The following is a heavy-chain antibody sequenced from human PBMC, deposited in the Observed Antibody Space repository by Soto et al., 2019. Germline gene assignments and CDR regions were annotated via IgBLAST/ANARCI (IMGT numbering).Heavy chain of an antibody. CDR3: ARKDFWSGYSVYSGLDV. V-gene: IGHV3-30*04. Sequence: LRLSCAASGFSFNIYAMHWIRQAPGKGLEWVALISFDGSITLYTDSVKGRFSISRDNSKDTLYLQMNSLRSEDTAVYYCARKDFWSGYSVYSGLDVWGQGTTVTVSS. CDR1: GFSFNIYA. CDR2: ISFDGSIT. J-gene: IGHJ6*02. D-gene: IGHD3-3*01.